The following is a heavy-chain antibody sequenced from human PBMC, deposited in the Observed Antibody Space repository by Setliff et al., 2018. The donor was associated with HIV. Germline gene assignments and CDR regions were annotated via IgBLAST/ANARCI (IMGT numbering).Heavy chain of an antibody. V-gene: IGHV4-34*01. D-gene: IGHD3-3*01. CDR1: GGSFSGYY. J-gene: IGHJ6*03. Sequence: SETVSLTCAVYGGSFSGYYWSWIRQSPGKGLEWIGEINHSGSTKYNPSLKSRVTISVDTSKNQFSLKLSSVTAADTAVYYCARGTAYYNFWSGYSQDYYYYMDVWGKGTTVTVSS. CDR2: INHSGST. CDR3: ARGTAYYNFWSGYSQDYYYYMDV.